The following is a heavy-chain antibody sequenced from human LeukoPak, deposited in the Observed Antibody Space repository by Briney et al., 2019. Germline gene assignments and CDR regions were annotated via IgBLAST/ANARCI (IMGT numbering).Heavy chain of an antibody. CDR2: IAYDGGNK. V-gene: IGHV3-30*03. CDR3: AGDENWGSTHY. D-gene: IGHD7-27*01. Sequence: PGGSLRLSCAASGFTFNTYAMHWVRQAPGKGLEWVAVIAYDGGNKFYADSVRGRFTISRDNSKSTLYLQMNSLRAEDTAVYYCAGDENWGSTHYWGQGTLVTVSS. J-gene: IGHJ4*02. CDR1: GFTFNTYA.